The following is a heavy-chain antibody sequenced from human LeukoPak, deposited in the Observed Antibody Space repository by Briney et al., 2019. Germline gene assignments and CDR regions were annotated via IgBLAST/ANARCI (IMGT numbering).Heavy chain of an antibody. Sequence: GGSLRLSCAASGFTFSASDMNWVRQTPGKGLEWVSSISSSSSYIYYADSVKGRFSISRDNAKKSLYLQMNSLRAEDTAVYYCAKGGLGYSGSYYVGYWSQGTLVTVAS. CDR1: GFTFSASD. CDR3: AKGGLGYSGSYYVGY. D-gene: IGHD1-26*01. V-gene: IGHV3-21*01. J-gene: IGHJ4*02. CDR2: ISSSSSYI.